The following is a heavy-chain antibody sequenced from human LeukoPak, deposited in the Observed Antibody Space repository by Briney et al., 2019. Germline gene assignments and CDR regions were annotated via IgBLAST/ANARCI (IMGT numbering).Heavy chain of an antibody. J-gene: IGHJ4*02. CDR2: INAGNSNT. D-gene: IGHD3-22*01. CDR3: ARVEGYYDSSGPIEY. V-gene: IGHV1-3*01. Sequence: ASVKVSCKASGYAFTSYAMHWVRQAPGQRLEWMGWINAGNSNTKYSQKFQGRVTITRDTSASTAYMELSSLRSEDTAVYYCARVEGYYDSSGPIEYWGQGTLVTVSS. CDR1: GYAFTSYA.